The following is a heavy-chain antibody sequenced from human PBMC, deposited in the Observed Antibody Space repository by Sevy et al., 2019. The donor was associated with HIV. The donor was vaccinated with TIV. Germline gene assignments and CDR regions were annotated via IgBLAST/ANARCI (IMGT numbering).Heavy chain of an antibody. D-gene: IGHD2-2*01. CDR3: AAGVVVVPAAMRHDDYYGMDV. J-gene: IGHJ6*02. Sequence: ASVKVSCKASGFTFTSSAVQWVRQARGQRLEWIGWIVVGSGNTNYAQKFQERVTITRDMSTSTAYMELSSLRSEDTAVYYCAAGVVVVPAAMRHDDYYGMDVWGQGTTVTVSS. CDR1: GFTFTSSA. V-gene: IGHV1-58*01. CDR2: IVVGSGNT.